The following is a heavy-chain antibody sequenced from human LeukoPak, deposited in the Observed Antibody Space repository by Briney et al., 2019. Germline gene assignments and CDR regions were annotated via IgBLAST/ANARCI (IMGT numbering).Heavy chain of an antibody. CDR2: IYYSGST. D-gene: IGHD5-12*01. V-gene: IGHV4-31*03. J-gene: IGHJ6*03. CDR1: GDSISSGGYY. Sequence: SETLSLTCTVSGDSISSGGYYWSWIRQHPGKGLEWIGYIYYSGSTYYNPSLKSRVTISVDTSKNQFSLKLSSVTAADTAVYYCARGSGAWIRNGGYYYMDVWGKGTTVTVSS. CDR3: ARGSGAWIRNGGYYYMDV.